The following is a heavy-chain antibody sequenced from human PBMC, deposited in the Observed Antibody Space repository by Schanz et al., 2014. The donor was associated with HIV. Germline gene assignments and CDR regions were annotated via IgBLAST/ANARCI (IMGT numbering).Heavy chain of an antibody. CDR2: LSHDGSNK. D-gene: IGHD3-10*01. CDR1: GLSVRLNY. CDR3: ARDNSGSIDY. J-gene: IGHJ4*02. Sequence: VQLVESGGGLIQPGGSLRLSCTSPGLSVRLNYINWVRQAPGKGLEWVADLSHDGSNKYYADSVKGRFTISRDNSKNTLYLQMNSLRVDDTAVYYCARDNSGSIDYWGQGTLVTVSS. V-gene: IGHV3-30*14.